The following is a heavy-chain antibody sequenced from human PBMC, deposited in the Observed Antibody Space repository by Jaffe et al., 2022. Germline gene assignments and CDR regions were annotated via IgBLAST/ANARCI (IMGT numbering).Heavy chain of an antibody. V-gene: IGHV4-34*01. J-gene: IGHJ3*02. CDR2: INHSGST. Sequence: QVQLQQWGAGLLKPSETLSLTCAVYGGSFSGYYWSWIRQPPGKGLEWIGEINHSGSTNYNPSLKSRVTISVDTSKNQFSLKLSSVTAADTAVYYCARGCYYGSGSYYSKGPRAFDIWGQGTMVTVSS. D-gene: IGHD3-10*01. CDR3: ARGCYYGSGSYYSKGPRAFDI. CDR1: GGSFSGYY.